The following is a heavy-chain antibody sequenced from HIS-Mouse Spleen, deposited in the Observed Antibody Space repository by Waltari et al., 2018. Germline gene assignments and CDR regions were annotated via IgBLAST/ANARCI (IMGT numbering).Heavy chain of an antibody. V-gene: IGHV4-4*07. D-gene: IGHD3-3*01. Sequence: QVQLQESGPGLVKPSETLSLTYTVAGGSISSYYWRWSRHPAGKGLEWIGRIYTSGSTNYNPSLKSRVTMSVDTSKNQFSLKLSSVTAADTAVYYCARDFHDFWSGYYGGDKKHDAFDIWGQGTMVTVSS. CDR2: IYTSGST. CDR3: ARDFHDFWSGYYGGDKKHDAFDI. J-gene: IGHJ3*02. CDR1: GGSISSYY.